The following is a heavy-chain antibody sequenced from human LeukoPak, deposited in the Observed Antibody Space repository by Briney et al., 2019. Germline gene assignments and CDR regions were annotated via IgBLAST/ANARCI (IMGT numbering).Heavy chain of an antibody. Sequence: SVKVSCKASGGTFSSYAICWVRQAPGQGLEWMGGIIPIFGTANYAQKFQGRVTITADESTSTAYMELSSLRSEDTAVYYCARGNSVLMVYAPGYWGQGTLVTVSS. J-gene: IGHJ4*02. D-gene: IGHD2-8*01. CDR1: GGTFSSYA. V-gene: IGHV1-69*13. CDR3: ARGNSVLMVYAPGY. CDR2: IIPIFGTA.